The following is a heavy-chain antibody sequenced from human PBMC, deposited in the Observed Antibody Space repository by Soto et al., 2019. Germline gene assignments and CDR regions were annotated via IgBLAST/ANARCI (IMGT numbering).Heavy chain of an antibody. Sequence: GASVKVSCKASGYTFTSYAMHWVRQAPGQRLEWMGWINAGNGNTKYSQKFQGRVTITRDTSTSTAYMELSSLRSEDTAVYYCARYYDNSGYFDYWGQGTLVTVSS. J-gene: IGHJ4*02. V-gene: IGHV1-3*01. CDR3: ARYYDNSGYFDY. D-gene: IGHD3-22*01. CDR2: INAGNGNT. CDR1: GYTFTSYA.